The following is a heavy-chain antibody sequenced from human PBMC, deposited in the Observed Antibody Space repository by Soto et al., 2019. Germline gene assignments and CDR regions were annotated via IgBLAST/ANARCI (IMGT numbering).Heavy chain of an antibody. J-gene: IGHJ6*02. CDR1: GYTFTSYG. Sequence: WASVKVSCKASGYTFTSYGISWVRQAPGQGLEWMGWISAYNGNTNYAQKLQGRVTMTTDTSTSTAYMELRSLRSDDTAVYYCARVRGIAAAGTSYLIYYYYGMDVWGQGTTVTVSS. CDR2: ISAYNGNT. CDR3: ARVRGIAAAGTSYLIYYYYGMDV. V-gene: IGHV1-18*01. D-gene: IGHD6-13*01.